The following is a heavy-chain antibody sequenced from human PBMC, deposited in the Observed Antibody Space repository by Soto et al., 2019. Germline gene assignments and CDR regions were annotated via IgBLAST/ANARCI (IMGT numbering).Heavy chain of an antibody. CDR1: GGTFSSYT. Sequence: SVKVSCKASGGTFSSYTISWVRQAPGQGLEWMGRIIPILGIANYAQKIQGRVTITADKSTSTAYMELSSLRSEDTAVYYCARRTSNWNEGSYYYYYYMDVWGKGTTVTVPS. V-gene: IGHV1-69*02. CDR3: ARRTSNWNEGSYYYYYYMDV. CDR2: IIPILGIA. J-gene: IGHJ6*03. D-gene: IGHD1-20*01.